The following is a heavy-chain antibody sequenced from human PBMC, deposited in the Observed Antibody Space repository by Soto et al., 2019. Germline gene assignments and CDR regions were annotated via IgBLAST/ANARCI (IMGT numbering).Heavy chain of an antibody. Sequence: SETLSLTCTVSGGSIISSSYYWVLIRQPPGKGLEWIGSIYYSGSTYYNPSLKSRVTISVDTSKNQISLKLSSVTAADTAVYYCARHVSGIDAFDIWGQGTMVTVSS. CDR3: ARHVSGIDAFDI. J-gene: IGHJ3*02. CDR2: IYYSGST. V-gene: IGHV4-39*01. CDR1: GGSIISSSYY. D-gene: IGHD1-26*01.